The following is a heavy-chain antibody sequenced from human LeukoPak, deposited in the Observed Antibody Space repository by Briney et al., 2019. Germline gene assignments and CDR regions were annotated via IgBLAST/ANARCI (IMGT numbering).Heavy chain of an antibody. CDR2: INYSGST. V-gene: IGHV4-59*05. D-gene: IGHD3-9*01. Sequence: SETLSLPCTVSGGSISSYYWSWIRQPPGKGLEWIGSINYSGSTYYNPSLKSRVTISVDTSKNQLSLKVNSVTAADTAVYYCARHKAPYDILTGYSVGWFDPWGQGTLVTVSS. CDR1: GGSISSYY. J-gene: IGHJ5*02. CDR3: ARHKAPYDILTGYSVGWFDP.